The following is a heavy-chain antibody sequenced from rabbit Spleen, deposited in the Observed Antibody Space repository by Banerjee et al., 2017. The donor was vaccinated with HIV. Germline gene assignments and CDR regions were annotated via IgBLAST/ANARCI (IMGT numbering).Heavy chain of an antibody. CDR1: GFSFSSSYW. D-gene: IGHD6-1*01. Sequence: QEQLEESGGDLVKPEGSLTLTCTASGFSFSSSYWICWVRQAPGKGLEWIACIYAVGSGSTYYASWAKGRFTISKTSSTAVTLQMTSLTAADTATYFCARRDHVNGYLDLWGPGTLVTVS. V-gene: IGHV1S45*01. CDR2: IYAVGSGST. CDR3: ARRDHVNGYLDL. J-gene: IGHJ4*01.